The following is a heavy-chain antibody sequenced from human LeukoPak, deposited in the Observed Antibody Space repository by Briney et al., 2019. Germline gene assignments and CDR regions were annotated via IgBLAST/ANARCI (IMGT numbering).Heavy chain of an antibody. V-gene: IGHV3-23*01. CDR3: AKAGGNSFFDY. D-gene: IGHD1-7*01. J-gene: IGHJ4*02. Sequence: SGGSLRLSCAASGVTFSSYAMNWVRQGPGKGLQWVSAISPGTGSTYYAGSVKGRFTISRDNSKNTLYLQMNSLRAEDTAVYYCAKAGGNSFFDYWGQGTLVTVSS. CDR1: GVTFSSYA. CDR2: ISPGTGST.